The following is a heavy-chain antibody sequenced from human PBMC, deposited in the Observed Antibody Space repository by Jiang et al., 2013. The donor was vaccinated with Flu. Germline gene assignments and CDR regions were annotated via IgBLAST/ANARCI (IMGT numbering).Heavy chain of an antibody. D-gene: IGHD1-14*01. J-gene: IGHJ5*02. V-gene: IGHV5-10-1*01. CDR3: ARHNGPSAHQRSLSGHNWFDP. Sequence: KGLEWMGMIDPTDSYSKYSPSFQGHVNISADTSITTAYLQRSSLKASDSAIYYCARHNGPSAHQRSLSGHNWFDPWGQGTLVTVSS. CDR2: IDPTDSYS.